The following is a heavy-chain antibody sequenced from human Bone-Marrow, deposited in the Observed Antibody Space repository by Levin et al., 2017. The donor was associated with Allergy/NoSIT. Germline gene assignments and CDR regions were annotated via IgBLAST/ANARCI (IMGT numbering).Heavy chain of an antibody. Sequence: SETLSLTCIVSGGSISRGGYHWTWIRQHAGKGLEWIGYIYYSGSTYYNPSLKSRAMISVDTSKNQFSLKVSAATAADTAVYYCAREDGSTFDSWGQGTLVTVSS. D-gene: IGHD2-2*03. V-gene: IGHV4-31*03. CDR2: IYYSGST. CDR3: AREDGSTFDS. CDR1: GGSISRGGYH. J-gene: IGHJ4*02.